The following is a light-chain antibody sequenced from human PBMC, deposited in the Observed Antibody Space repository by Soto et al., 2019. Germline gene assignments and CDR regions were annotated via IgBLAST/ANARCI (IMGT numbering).Light chain of an antibody. CDR2: WAS. J-gene: IGKJ1*01. CDR3: QQYFSFPWT. Sequence: DIVLTQSPDSLAVSLGERATINCKSSQSVLYSSNNKNYLAWYQQRPGQPPNLLIYWASTRESGVPDRFSGSGSGTDFTLTISSLQAEDLAIYYCQQYFSFPWTFGQGTKMEIK. V-gene: IGKV4-1*01. CDR1: QSVLYSSNNKNY.